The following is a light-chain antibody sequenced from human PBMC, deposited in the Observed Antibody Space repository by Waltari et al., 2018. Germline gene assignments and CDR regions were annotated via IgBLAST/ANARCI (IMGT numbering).Light chain of an antibody. V-gene: IGLV2-14*01. Sequence: QSALTQPASVSGSPGQSIAISCTGTSSDVGGYNSVSWYPQHPGKAPKLMIYEVINRPSGVSNRFSVSKSGLTASLIISGLQAEDEADYYCCSYTTSSVSSYVFGTGTKVTVL. CDR2: EVI. J-gene: IGLJ1*01. CDR3: CSYTTSSVSSYV. CDR1: SSDVGGYNS.